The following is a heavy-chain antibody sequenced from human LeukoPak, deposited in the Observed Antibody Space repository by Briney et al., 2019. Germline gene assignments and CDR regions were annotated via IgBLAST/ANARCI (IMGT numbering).Heavy chain of an antibody. CDR2: IIPIFGTA. V-gene: IGHV1-69*13. Sequence: ASVKVSCKGSGGTFTSYAISWVRQAPGQGLEWMGGIIPIFGTANYAQKFQGRVTITADESTSTAYMELSSLRSEDTAVYYCARGTDLGVVVPAAMGYWGQGTLVTVSS. D-gene: IGHD2-2*01. CDR3: ARGTDLGVVVPAAMGY. J-gene: IGHJ4*02. CDR1: GGTFTSYA.